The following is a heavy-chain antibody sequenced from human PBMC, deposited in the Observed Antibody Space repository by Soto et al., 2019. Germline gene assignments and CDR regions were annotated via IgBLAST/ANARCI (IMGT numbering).Heavy chain of an antibody. Sequence: GGSLRLSCAASGFTFSSYAMHWVRQAPGKGLEYVSAISSNGGSTYYANSVKGRFTISRDNSKNTLYLQMGSLRAEDMAVYYCARVRVQWLVQDAFDIWGQGTMVTVSS. CDR2: ISSNGGST. CDR3: ARVRVQWLVQDAFDI. V-gene: IGHV3-64*01. D-gene: IGHD6-19*01. CDR1: GFTFSSYA. J-gene: IGHJ3*02.